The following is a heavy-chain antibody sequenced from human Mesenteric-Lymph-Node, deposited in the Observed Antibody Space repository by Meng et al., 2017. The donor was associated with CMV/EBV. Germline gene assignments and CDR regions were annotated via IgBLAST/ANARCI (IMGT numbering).Heavy chain of an antibody. CDR2: INHSGST. D-gene: IGHD4-23*01. CDR3: ARHQRWLKSEGGFNY. CDR1: GGSFSGYY. V-gene: IGHV4-34*01. Sequence: QAQLQQWGPGLLKPAETLSLTCAVYGGSFSGYYWSWIRQSPGKGLEWIGEINHSGSTNYNPSLKSRVTISVDTSKNQFSLKLSSVTAADTAVYYCARHQRWLKSEGGFNYWGQGTLVTVSS. J-gene: IGHJ4*02.